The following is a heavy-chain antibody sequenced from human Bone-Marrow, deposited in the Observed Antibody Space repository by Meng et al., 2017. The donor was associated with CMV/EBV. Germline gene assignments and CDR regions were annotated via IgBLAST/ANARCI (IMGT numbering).Heavy chain of an antibody. Sequence: SVKVSCKASGGTFSSYAISWVRQAPGQGLEWMGGIIPILGIANYAQKFQGRVTITADKSTSTAYMELSSRRSEDTAVYYCARESSPPLVAPTYYYYYRMDVWGQGTTVTVSS. D-gene: IGHD6-19*01. CDR3: ARESSPPLVAPTYYYYYRMDV. CDR1: GGTFSSYA. CDR2: IIPILGIA. J-gene: IGHJ6*02. V-gene: IGHV1-69*10.